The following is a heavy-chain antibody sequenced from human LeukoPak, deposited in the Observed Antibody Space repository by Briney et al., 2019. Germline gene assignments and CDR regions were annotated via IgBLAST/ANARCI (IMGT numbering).Heavy chain of an antibody. Sequence: PGGTLRLSCAASGFTFSSYGMSWVRQAPGKGLEWVSAISGSGGSTYYADSVKGRFTISRDNSKNTLYLQMGSLRAEDMAVYYCARDRPDYYDSSGGYFDYWGQGTLVTVSS. D-gene: IGHD3-22*01. V-gene: IGHV3-23*01. CDR1: GFTFSSYG. J-gene: IGHJ4*02. CDR3: ARDRPDYYDSSGGYFDY. CDR2: ISGSGGST.